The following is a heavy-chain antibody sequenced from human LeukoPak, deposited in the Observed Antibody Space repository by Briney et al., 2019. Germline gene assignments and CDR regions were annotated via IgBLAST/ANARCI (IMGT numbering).Heavy chain of an antibody. CDR1: GGSISSYY. CDR2: IYYSGST. Sequence: PSETLSLTCTVSGGSISSYYWSWIRQPPGKGLEWIGYIYYSGSTNYNPSLKSRVTISVDTSKNQFSLKLSSVTAADTAVYYCARVVVINPDYYYGMDVWGQGTTVTVSS. D-gene: IGHD3-22*01. V-gene: IGHV4-59*01. CDR3: ARVVVINPDYYYGMDV. J-gene: IGHJ6*02.